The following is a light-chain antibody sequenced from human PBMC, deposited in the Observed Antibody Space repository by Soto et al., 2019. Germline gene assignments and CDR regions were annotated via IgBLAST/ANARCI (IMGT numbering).Light chain of an antibody. CDR2: VNSDGSL. Sequence: QPVLTQSPSASASLGASVKLTCTLSSGHSTYAIAWHQQQPEKGPRYLMKVNSDGSLIKGDGIPHRFSGSSSGAERYLTISSLQSEDEADYYCQTWGTGIQVFGGGTKVTVL. J-gene: IGLJ3*02. CDR3: QTWGTGIQV. V-gene: IGLV4-69*01. CDR1: SGHSTYA.